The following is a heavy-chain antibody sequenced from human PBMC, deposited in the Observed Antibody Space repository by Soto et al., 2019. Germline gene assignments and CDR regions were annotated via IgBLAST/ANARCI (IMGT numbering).Heavy chain of an antibody. CDR1: GFTFSSYS. J-gene: IGHJ3*02. V-gene: IGHV3-48*01. CDR2: ISSSSSTI. Sequence: PGGSLRLSCAASGFTFSSYSMNWVRQAPGKGLEWVSYISSSSSTIYYADPVKGRFTISRDNAKNSLYLQMNSLRAEDTAVYYCARERMRAAAGYDAFDIWGQGTMVTVSS. D-gene: IGHD6-13*01. CDR3: ARERMRAAAGYDAFDI.